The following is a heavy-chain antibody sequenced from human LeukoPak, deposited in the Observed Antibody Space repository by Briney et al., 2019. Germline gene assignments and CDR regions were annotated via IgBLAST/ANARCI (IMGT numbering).Heavy chain of an antibody. V-gene: IGHV1-46*01. CDR3: ARDYHGSGSLTTFDS. D-gene: IGHD3-10*01. Sequence: ASVKVSCKASGYTFTSFFMHWVRQAPGQGLEWMGIINPRGGSATSAQRFQGRLTVTRDTSTSTVYMELCSLTSEDTAVYYCARDYHGSGSLTTFDSWGQGTLVTVSS. CDR1: GYTFTSFF. J-gene: IGHJ4*02. CDR2: INPRGGSA.